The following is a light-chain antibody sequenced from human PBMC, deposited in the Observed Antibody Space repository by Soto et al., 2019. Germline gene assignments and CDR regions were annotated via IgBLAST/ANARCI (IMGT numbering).Light chain of an antibody. CDR2: AAS. J-gene: IGKJ1*01. CDR3: QQYDPYSWT. Sequence: DIQMTQSPSTLSASVGDRVTITCRAGQSISTWLAWYHQKPGQAPKLLISAASNLESGVPSRFSGSGSGTEFTLTISGLQPDDFASYYCQQYDPYSWTFGQGTKV. CDR1: QSISTW. V-gene: IGKV1-5*01.